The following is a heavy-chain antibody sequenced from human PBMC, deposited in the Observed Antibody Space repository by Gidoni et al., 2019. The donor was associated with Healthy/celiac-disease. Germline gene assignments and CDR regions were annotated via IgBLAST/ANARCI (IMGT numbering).Heavy chain of an antibody. V-gene: IGHV4-39*01. J-gene: IGHJ5*02. D-gene: IGHD2-2*01. CDR2: IYYSGST. CDR3: ASGDLGSCSSTSCPYNWFDP. CDR1: GGSISSSSYS. Sequence: ETLSLTCPVSGGSISSSSYSRGWIRQPPGKGLEWIGSIYYSGSTYYNPSLKSRVTISVDTSKNQFSLKLSSVTAADTAVYYCASGDLGSCSSTSCPYNWFDPWGQGTLVTVSS.